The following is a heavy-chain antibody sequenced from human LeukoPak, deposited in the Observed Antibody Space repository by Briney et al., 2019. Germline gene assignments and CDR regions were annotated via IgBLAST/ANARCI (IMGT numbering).Heavy chain of an antibody. J-gene: IGHJ5*02. CDR2: IYYRGST. D-gene: IGHD5-24*01. CDR3: ASDVEGGPSGNWFDP. V-gene: IGHV4-30-4*01. Sequence: PSETLSLTCSVSGGSIGIGDYYWSWIRQPPGKGLEWIGYIYYRGSTYYNPSLKSRVTMSIDTSKNQFSLKLSSVTAADTAVYYCASDVEGGPSGNWFDPWGQGTLVTVSS. CDR1: GGSIGIGDYY.